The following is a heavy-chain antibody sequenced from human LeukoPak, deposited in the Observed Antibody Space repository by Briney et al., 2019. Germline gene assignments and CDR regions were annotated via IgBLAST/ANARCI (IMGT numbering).Heavy chain of an antibody. CDR2: IRGSGGSR. CDR3: AKGLNGDYRYFDL. D-gene: IGHD4-17*01. V-gene: IGHV3-23*01. J-gene: IGHJ2*01. Sequence: PGGSVRLFCASWGFTYNSYAISWVRQDPGKGLEWVSAIRGSGGSRYYADFVKERFTISRDNSKIALYRQMNSLRAEDTAVYYCAKGLNGDYRYFDLWGRGTLVTVSS. CDR1: GFTYNSYA.